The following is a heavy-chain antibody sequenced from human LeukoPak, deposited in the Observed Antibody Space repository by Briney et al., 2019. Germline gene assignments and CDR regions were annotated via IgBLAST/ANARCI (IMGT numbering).Heavy chain of an antibody. CDR3: VRIAVTSGRYYFDY. J-gene: IGHJ4*02. D-gene: IGHD6-19*01. CDR1: GYTFTDFY. Sequence: ASVKVSCKASGYTFTDFYMHWVRQAPGQGLECMGWMNPNSGGTDYVQKFQGRVTMTRDTSMKTAYIELSSLRSDDTAVYYCVRIAVTSGRYYFDYWGQGTLVTVSS. CDR2: MNPNSGGT. V-gene: IGHV1-2*02.